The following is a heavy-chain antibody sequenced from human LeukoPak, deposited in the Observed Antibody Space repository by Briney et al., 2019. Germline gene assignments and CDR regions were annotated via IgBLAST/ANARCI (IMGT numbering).Heavy chain of an antibody. CDR1: GGSINSYY. CDR3: AGQIAGAGKAGFDY. Sequence: PSETLSLTCTVSGGSINSYYWTWIRQPAGQGLEWIGRIYTTGSTNYNPSLNSRVTISVDTSKKPVSLKLSSWAPGDTAVYYCAGQIAGAGKAGFDYWRQGTLVSVPS. D-gene: IGHD6-19*01. V-gene: IGHV4-4*07. J-gene: IGHJ4*02. CDR2: IYTTGST.